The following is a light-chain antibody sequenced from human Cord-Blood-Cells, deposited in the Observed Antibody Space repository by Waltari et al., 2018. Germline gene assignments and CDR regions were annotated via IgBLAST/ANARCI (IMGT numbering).Light chain of an antibody. V-gene: IGKV3-20*01. CDR2: GAS. CDR1: QSVSSSY. J-gene: IGKJ1*01. CDR3: QQYGSSPKT. Sequence: EIVLTQSPGTLSLSPGERATLSCRASQSVSSSYLAWDQQKPGQAPRLLIYGASSRATGIPDRFSGSGSETDFTLTISRLEPEDFAVYYCQQYGSSPKTFGQGTKVEIK.